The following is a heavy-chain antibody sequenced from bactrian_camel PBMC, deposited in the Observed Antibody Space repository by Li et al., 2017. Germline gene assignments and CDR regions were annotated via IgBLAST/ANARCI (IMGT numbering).Heavy chain of an antibody. J-gene: IGHJ4*01. V-gene: IGHV3S40*01. CDR1: GFTFDSYA. Sequence: VQLVESGGGLVQPGGSLKLSCAASGFTFDSYAMSWVRLAPGKGLEWVADISPSGSRTYYADSVKGRFTISSDNAKNTVYLQLNSLQTEDMGWYYCGQRLDGATSLADTAYWGQGTQVTVS. D-gene: IGHD5*01. CDR3: GQRLDGATSLADTAY. CDR2: ISPSGSRT.